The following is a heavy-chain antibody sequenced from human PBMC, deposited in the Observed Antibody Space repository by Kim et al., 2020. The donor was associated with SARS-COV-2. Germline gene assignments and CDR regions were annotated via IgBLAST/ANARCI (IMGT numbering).Heavy chain of an antibody. J-gene: IGHJ3*02. CDR2: ISCSGGST. CDR1: GFTFGSYA. V-gene: IGHV3-23*01. D-gene: IGHD3-22*01. CDR3: AKVRVANTIRDAFDI. Sequence: GGSLRLSCAASGFTFGSYAMSWVRQAPGKGLEWVSTISCSGGSTYYADSVKGRFTISRDNPKNTLYLHMNSLRAEDTALFYCAKVRVANTIRDAFDIWGQGTMVTVSS.